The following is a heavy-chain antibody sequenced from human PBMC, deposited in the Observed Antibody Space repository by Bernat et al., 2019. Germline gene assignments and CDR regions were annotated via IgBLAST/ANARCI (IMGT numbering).Heavy chain of an antibody. V-gene: IGHV4-34*01. CDR3: AREGGVAAGTK. Sequence: QVQLQQWGAGLLKPSETLSLTCAVYGGSFSGYYWSWIRQPPGKGLEWIGEINHSGSTNYNPSIKSRVTISVDTSKNQFSLKLSSVTAADTAVYYCAREGGVAAGTKWGQGTLVTVSS. D-gene: IGHD6-13*01. CDR2: INHSGST. J-gene: IGHJ4*02. CDR1: GGSFSGYY.